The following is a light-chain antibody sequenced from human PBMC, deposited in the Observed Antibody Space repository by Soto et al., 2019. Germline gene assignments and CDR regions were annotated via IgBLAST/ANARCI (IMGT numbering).Light chain of an antibody. CDR1: QSLSVSY. CDR3: HQFGDSPQT. Sequence: EIVLTQSPGTLSLSPGDRATLSCRASQSLSVSYIAWYQQRPGQAPRLLIYGTSTRVTGIPDRFSGSGSGTDFTLAISRLEPEDFAVYYCHQFGDSPQTFGQGTTVEI. V-gene: IGKV3-20*01. J-gene: IGKJ1*01. CDR2: GTS.